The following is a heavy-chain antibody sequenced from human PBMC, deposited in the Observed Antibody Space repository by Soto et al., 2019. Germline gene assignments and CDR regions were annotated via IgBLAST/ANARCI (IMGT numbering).Heavy chain of an antibody. CDR1: GGSVNSGSYY. D-gene: IGHD5-18*01. CDR2: IYYTGST. V-gene: IGHV4-61*01. CDR3: ARAATALDY. J-gene: IGHJ4*02. Sequence: VQLQESGPELLKTSETLSLTCTVSGGSVNSGSYYWKWIGQPPGKGPEWIGYIYYTGSTKYNPSLKSRVTISADTSKNQFSLKLTSVTAADTAVYFCARAATALDYWGQGTLVSVSS.